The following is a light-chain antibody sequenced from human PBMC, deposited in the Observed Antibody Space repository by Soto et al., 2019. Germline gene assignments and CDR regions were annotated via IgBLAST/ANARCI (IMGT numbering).Light chain of an antibody. J-gene: IGLJ1*01. CDR1: SSDIGPYNY. V-gene: IGLV2-14*01. CDR2: EVT. Sequence: QSVLTQPASVSGSPGQSITIPCIGTSSDIGPYNYVSWYQQHPDKAPKLILYEVTNRPSGASDRFSGSKSGNAAFLTISGLQAEDEADYYCSSYSSSATPYVFGTGTKVTVL. CDR3: SSYSSSATPYV.